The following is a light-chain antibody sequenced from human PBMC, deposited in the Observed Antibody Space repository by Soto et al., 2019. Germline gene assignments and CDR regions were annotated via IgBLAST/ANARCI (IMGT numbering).Light chain of an antibody. CDR3: QQYGSSPRYT. CDR1: QSVSSSY. J-gene: IGKJ2*01. CDR2: DAS. Sequence: DIVLTQSPGTLSLSPGERATLSCRASQSVSSSYLAWYQQKPGPAPRPLIYDASSRATGIPDRFSGSGSGTDFTLTISRLEPEDFAVYYCQQYGSSPRYTFGQGTKLEIK. V-gene: IGKV3-20*01.